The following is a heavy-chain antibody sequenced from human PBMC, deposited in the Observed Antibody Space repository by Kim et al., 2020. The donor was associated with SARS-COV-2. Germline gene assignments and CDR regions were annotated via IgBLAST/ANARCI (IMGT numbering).Heavy chain of an antibody. CDR2: T. D-gene: IGHD6-13*01. Sequence: TYYNPSLKRRDTISVDTSKNQFSLKLSSVTAADTAVYYCARGEYGSSWGYWGQGTLVTVSS. CDR3: ARGEYGSSWGY. V-gene: IGHV4-39*07. J-gene: IGHJ4*02.